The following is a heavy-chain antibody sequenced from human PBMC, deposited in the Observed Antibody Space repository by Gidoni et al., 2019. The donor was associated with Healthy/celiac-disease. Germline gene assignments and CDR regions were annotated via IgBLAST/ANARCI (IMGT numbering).Heavy chain of an antibody. D-gene: IGHD6-13*01. Sequence: EVQLFESGGGLVQPGWSLSLSCAASGFTFSIYAMSWVRQAPGKGLVWVSAIRGSGGRTYYADSVKGRFTISRDNSKNTLYLKMNSLRAEDTAVYYCAKYSSSWYGGAFDIWGQGTMVTVSS. CDR1: GFTFSIYA. V-gene: IGHV3-23*01. J-gene: IGHJ3*02. CDR2: IRGSGGRT. CDR3: AKYSSSWYGGAFDI.